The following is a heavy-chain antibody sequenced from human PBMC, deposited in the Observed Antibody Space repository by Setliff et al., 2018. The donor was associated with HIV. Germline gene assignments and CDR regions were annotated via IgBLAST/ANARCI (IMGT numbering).Heavy chain of an antibody. CDR1: GFTFSTYA. J-gene: IGHJ5*02. Sequence: PGGSLRLSCAASGFTFSTYAMSWVRQVPGKGLEWVSVISASGGGTYYADSVKGRFTISRDNSKNTLYLQMNSLRAEDTAVYYCAKQTVSSSWSNWFDPWGQGTLVTVSS. CDR2: ISASGGGT. CDR3: AKQTVSSSWSNWFDP. D-gene: IGHD6-13*01. V-gene: IGHV3-23*01.